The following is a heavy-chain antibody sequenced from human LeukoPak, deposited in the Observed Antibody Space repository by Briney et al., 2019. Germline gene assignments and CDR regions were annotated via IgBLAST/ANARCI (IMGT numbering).Heavy chain of an antibody. CDR2: ISYDGSNK. D-gene: IGHD2-2*01. Sequence: GGSLRLSCAASGFTFSSYAMHWVRQAPGKGLEWVAVISYDGSNKYYADSVKGRFTISRDNSKNMLYLQMNSLRAEDTAVYYCARDACSSTSCKYGMDVWGKGTMVTVSS. J-gene: IGHJ6*04. CDR3: ARDACSSTSCKYGMDV. CDR1: GFTFSSYA. V-gene: IGHV3-30*04.